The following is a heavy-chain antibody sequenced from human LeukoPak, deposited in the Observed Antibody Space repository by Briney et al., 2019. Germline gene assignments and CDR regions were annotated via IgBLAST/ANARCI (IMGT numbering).Heavy chain of an antibody. CDR2: INHSGST. Sequence: SETLSLTCAVYGGSFSGYYWSWIRQPPGKGLEWIGEINHSGSTNYNPSLKSRVTISVDTSKNQFSLKLSSVTAADTAVYYCARGWLQFDYWGQGTLVTVSS. V-gene: IGHV4-34*01. D-gene: IGHD5-24*01. J-gene: IGHJ4*02. CDR3: ARGWLQFDY. CDR1: GGSFSGYY.